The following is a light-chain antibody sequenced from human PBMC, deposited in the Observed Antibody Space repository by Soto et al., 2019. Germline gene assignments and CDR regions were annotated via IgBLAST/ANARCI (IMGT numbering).Light chain of an antibody. CDR1: ESVGSSR. Sequence: EIVLTQSPGTLSLSPGERATLFCRASESVGSSRLAWYQQNPGQAPKLLMYGDSNMAAGIPDRFSGSGSGTDFTLSISRLEPEDFAVYYCQQYGRSPPTFGQGTKVDIK. V-gene: IGKV3-20*01. CDR2: GDS. CDR3: QQYGRSPPT. J-gene: IGKJ1*01.